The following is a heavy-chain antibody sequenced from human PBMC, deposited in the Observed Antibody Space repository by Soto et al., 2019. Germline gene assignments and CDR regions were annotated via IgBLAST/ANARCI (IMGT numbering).Heavy chain of an antibody. J-gene: IGHJ4*02. CDR2: IGGGGDYT. V-gene: IGHV3-23*01. CDR1: GFTFSSYA. CDR3: AKGRGSDSLAILHY. Sequence: EVQLLESGGGLVQPGGSLRLSCAAFGFTFSSYAMSWVRQAPGKGLELVSGIGGGGDYTYYADSVKGRFSVSKDNSKNTLYLQMNSLRPEDTAIYYCAKGRGSDSLAILHYWGQGTLVTVSS. D-gene: IGHD2-21*01.